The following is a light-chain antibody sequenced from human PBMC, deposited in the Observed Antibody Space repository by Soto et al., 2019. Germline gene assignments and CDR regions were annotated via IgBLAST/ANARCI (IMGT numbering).Light chain of an antibody. V-gene: IGKV3-15*01. Sequence: EIVMTQSPATRSVSPGERATLSCRASQSVSSNLAWYQQKPGQAPRLLIYGASTRATGIPARFSGSGSGTEFTLTISSLQSEDFAVYYCQQYNNWPPLTFGQGTKV. J-gene: IGKJ1*01. CDR2: GAS. CDR1: QSVSSN. CDR3: QQYNNWPPLT.